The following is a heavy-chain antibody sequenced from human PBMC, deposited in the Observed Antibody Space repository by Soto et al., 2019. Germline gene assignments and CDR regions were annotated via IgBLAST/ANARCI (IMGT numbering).Heavy chain of an antibody. CDR3: AKEEYSSFSYYGMDV. V-gene: IGHV3-9*01. CDR1: GFTFDDYA. Sequence: EVQLVESGGGLVQPGRSLRLSCAASGFTFDDYAMHWVRQAPGKGLEWVSGISWNSGSIGYADSVKGRFTISRDNAKNSLYLQMNSLRAEDTALYYCAKEEYSSFSYYGMDVWGQGTTVTVSS. CDR2: ISWNSGSI. J-gene: IGHJ6*02. D-gene: IGHD6-6*01.